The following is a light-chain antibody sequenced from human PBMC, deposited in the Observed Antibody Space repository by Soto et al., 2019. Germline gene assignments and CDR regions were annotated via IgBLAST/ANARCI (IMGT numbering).Light chain of an antibody. V-gene: IGLV2-14*03. CDR3: SSYATSCTLV. J-gene: IGLJ2*01. CDR2: DVS. CDR1: SSDVGGYNY. Sequence: QSALTQPASVSGSPGQSVTISCTGTSSDVGGYNYVSWYQQHPGKAPKLMIYDVSKRPSGVPNRLSGSKSGNTASLTISGLQAEDEADYYCSSYATSCTLVFGGGTKVTVL.